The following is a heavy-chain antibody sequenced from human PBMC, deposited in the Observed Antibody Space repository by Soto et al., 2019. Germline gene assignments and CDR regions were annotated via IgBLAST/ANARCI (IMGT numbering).Heavy chain of an antibody. Sequence: SETLSLTCTHSGAPVRAGFSPWIRQLPERGLESIGFLYFGGSFNYNPSRTSRVTLSVETSKNQCSMRVTSVTAADTVVYYCARSYYDSTGFAVDPWGQGTLVTVSS. J-gene: IGHJ5*02. V-gene: IGHV4-59*02. CDR1: GAPVRAGF. D-gene: IGHD3-22*01. CDR2: LYFGGSF. CDR3: ARSYYDSTGFAVDP.